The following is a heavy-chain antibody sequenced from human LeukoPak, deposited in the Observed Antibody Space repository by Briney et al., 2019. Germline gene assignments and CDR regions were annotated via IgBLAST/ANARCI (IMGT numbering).Heavy chain of an antibody. J-gene: IGHJ4*02. CDR3: ARDLGGDCGSTTCYAFFDY. D-gene: IGHD2-2*03. CDR2: ISGSSAYT. CDR1: GFTLSTYS. Sequence: PGGSLRLSCSASGFTLSTYSMNWVRQAPGRGLEWVSSISGSSAYTFYADSVKGRLTISRDNAKNSLYLHMNSLRAEDTALYYCARDLGGDCGSTTCYAFFDYWGQGTLLTVSS. V-gene: IGHV3-21*01.